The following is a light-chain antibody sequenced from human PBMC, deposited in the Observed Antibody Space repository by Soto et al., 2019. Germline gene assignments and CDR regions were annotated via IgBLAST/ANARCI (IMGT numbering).Light chain of an antibody. CDR3: SSYSGTNYHYV. CDR2: EVS. CDR1: SSDVGGYNY. V-gene: IGLV2-8*01. Sequence: ALTQPPSASGSFGQSVTISCTGTSSDVGGYNYVSWYQQYPGKAPKLMIYEVSERPSGVPDRFSGSKSGNTASLTVSGLQADDEADYYCSSYSGTNYHYVFGTGTKVTVL. J-gene: IGLJ1*01.